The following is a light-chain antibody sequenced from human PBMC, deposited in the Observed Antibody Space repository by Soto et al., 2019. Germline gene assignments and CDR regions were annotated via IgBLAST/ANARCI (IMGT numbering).Light chain of an antibody. CDR3: SSYSGTNYHYV. CDR2: EVS. CDR1: SSDVGGYNY. V-gene: IGLV2-8*01. Sequence: ALTQPPSASGSFGQSVTISCTGTSSDVGGYNYVSWYQQYPGKAPKLMIYEVSERPSGVPDRFSGSKSGNTASLTVSGLQADDEADYYCSSYSGTNYHYVFGTGTKVTVL. J-gene: IGLJ1*01.